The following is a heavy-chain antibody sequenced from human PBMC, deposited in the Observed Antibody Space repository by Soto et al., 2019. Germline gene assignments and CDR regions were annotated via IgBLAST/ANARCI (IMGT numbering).Heavy chain of an antibody. V-gene: IGHV3-7*01. Sequence: EVQLVESGGGLVQPGGSLRLSCVDSGFTFSSYWMSWVRQAPVKGLEWVGNIKQDGSEANYVDSVKGRFTISRDNAKNSMYLQRNSLRVEDTAVYYGARIAASGRGWDVWGQGTTVVVSS. CDR3: ARIAASGRGWDV. CDR2: IKQDGSEA. J-gene: IGHJ6*02. D-gene: IGHD6-13*01. CDR1: GFTFSSYW.